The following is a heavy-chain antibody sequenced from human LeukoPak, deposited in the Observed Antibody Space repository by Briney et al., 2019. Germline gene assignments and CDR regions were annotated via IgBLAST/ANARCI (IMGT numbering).Heavy chain of an antibody. D-gene: IGHD1-26*01. Sequence: SETLSLTCTVSGYSISSGYYWGWIRQPPGKGLEWIGSIYHSGSTYYNPSLKSRVTISVDTSKNQFSLKLRSVTAADTAVYYCARRKSRGSHIDYWGQGTLVTVSS. CDR2: IYHSGST. CDR3: ARRKSRGSHIDY. J-gene: IGHJ4*02. V-gene: IGHV4-38-2*02. CDR1: GYSISSGYY.